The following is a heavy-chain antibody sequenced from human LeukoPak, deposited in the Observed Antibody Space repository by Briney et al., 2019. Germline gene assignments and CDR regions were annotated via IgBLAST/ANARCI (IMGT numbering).Heavy chain of an antibody. Sequence: ASVKVSCKASGYTFTGYYMHWVRQAPGQGLEWMGWINPNSGGTNYAQKFQGRVTMTRDTSISTAYMELSRLRSDDTAVYYCARSGTIYDFWSGGPYHFDYWGQGTLVTVSS. V-gene: IGHV1-2*02. CDR2: INPNSGGT. CDR3: ARSGTIYDFWSGGPYHFDY. D-gene: IGHD3-3*01. J-gene: IGHJ4*02. CDR1: GYTFTGYY.